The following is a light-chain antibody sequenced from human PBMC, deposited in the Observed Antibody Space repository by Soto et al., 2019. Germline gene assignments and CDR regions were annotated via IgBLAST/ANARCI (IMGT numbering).Light chain of an antibody. V-gene: IGLV2-23*02. CDR3: CSYAGSSTPLI. CDR1: SSDVGNYNL. J-gene: IGLJ1*01. Sequence: QSALTQPASVSGSPGQSITISCTGTSSDVGNYNLVSWYQQHPGKAPKLMIYEVSKRPSGVSNRFSGSKSGNTASLTISKLQAEDEADYYCCSYAGSSTPLIFGTGTKVTVL. CDR2: EVS.